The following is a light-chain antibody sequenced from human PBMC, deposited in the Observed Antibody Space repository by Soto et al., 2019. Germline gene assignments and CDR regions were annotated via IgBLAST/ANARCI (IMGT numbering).Light chain of an antibody. Sequence: EIVMTQSPATLSVSPGERATLSCRASQSVSSNLAWYQQKPGQAPRLLIYGASSRATGIPDRFSGSGSGTDFTLTISSLEPEDFAVYYCQQRYRWPPITFGQGTRLEIK. CDR3: QQRYRWPPIT. CDR2: GAS. V-gene: IGKV3D-15*01. CDR1: QSVSSN. J-gene: IGKJ5*01.